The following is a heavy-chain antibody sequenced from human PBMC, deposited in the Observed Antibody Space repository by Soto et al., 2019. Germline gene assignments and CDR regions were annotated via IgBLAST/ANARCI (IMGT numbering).Heavy chain of an antibody. CDR1: GGSISSGGYS. J-gene: IGHJ3*02. CDR3: ARTPDI. Sequence: QLQLQVSGSGLVQPSQTLSLTCAVSGGSISSGGYSWGWILQPTGKGLEWIGYIYHSGSSYSTPSLKSRVTISVDRSKIHFSLKLSSVTAADTAVYYCARTPDIWGQGTMVTVSS. V-gene: IGHV4-30-2*01. CDR2: IYHSGSS.